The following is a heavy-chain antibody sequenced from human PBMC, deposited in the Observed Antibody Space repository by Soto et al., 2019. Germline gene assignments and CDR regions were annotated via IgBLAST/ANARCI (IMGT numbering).Heavy chain of an antibody. CDR2: IYSDGST. CDR1: GFTVSSNY. CDR3: ARVGYAVTTGGAFDI. J-gene: IGHJ3*02. V-gene: IGHV3-53*01. Sequence: EVQLVESGGGLIQPGGSLRLSCAASGFTVSSNYMSWVRQAPGKGLEWVSVIYSDGSTYYADSVKGRCTISRDNSKNTRYVQMNSLRAEDTAVYYCARVGYAVTTGGAFDIWGQGTMVIVSS. D-gene: IGHD4-17*01.